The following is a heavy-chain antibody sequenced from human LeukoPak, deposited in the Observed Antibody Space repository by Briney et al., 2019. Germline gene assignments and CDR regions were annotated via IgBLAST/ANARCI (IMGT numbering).Heavy chain of an antibody. Sequence: ASVKVSCKASGYSFTDYYMHWVRQAPGQGLEWMGWINLNSGDIKSAQKFQGRVTMTRDTSITTVYMEVSWLTSDDTAIYYRARADRLHGGPYLIGPWGQGTLVTVSS. D-gene: IGHD2-21*01. CDR1: GYSFTDYY. CDR3: ARADRLHGGPYLIGP. J-gene: IGHJ5*02. V-gene: IGHV1-2*02. CDR2: INLNSGDI.